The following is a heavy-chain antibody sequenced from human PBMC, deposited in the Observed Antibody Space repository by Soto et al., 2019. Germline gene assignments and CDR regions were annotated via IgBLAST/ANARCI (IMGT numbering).Heavy chain of an antibody. CDR3: ARVARATVLLWFGDLGESMDV. J-gene: IGHJ6*02. CDR2: ISAYNGNT. V-gene: IGHV1-18*01. D-gene: IGHD3-10*01. CDR1: GYTFTSYG. Sequence: QVQLVQSGAEVKKPGASVKVSCKASGYTFTSYGISWVRQAPGQGLEWMGWISAYNGNTNYAQKLQGRVTMTTDTSTSTAYMELRSLRSDDTAVYYCARVARATVLLWFGDLGESMDVWGQGTTVTVSS.